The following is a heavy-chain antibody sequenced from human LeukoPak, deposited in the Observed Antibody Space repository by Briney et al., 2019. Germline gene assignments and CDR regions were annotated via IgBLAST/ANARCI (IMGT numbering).Heavy chain of an antibody. Sequence: PGGSLRLSCAASGFTFSSYAMSWVRQAPRKGLEWVSAISASGGSTNYADSVKGRFTISRDNSKNTLYLQMNSLRAEDTAVYYCAKLVTSEVDYWGQGTLVTVSS. J-gene: IGHJ4*02. CDR2: ISASGGST. CDR1: GFTFSSYA. CDR3: AKLVTSEVDY. D-gene: IGHD4-23*01. V-gene: IGHV3-23*01.